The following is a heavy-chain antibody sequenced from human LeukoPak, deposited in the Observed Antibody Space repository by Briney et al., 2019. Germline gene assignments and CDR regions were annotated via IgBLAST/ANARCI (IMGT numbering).Heavy chain of an antibody. CDR3: ARDGLGYCSGGSCYFSSYYYYYMDV. D-gene: IGHD2-15*01. J-gene: IGHJ6*03. CDR2: IYSGGNT. CDR1: GFTVSSNY. Sequence: GGSLRLSCAASGFTVSSNYMSWVRQAPGKGLEWVSVIYSGGNTYYADSVKGRFTISRDNSKNTLYLQMNSLRAEDTAVYYCARDGLGYCSGGSCYFSSYYYYYMDVWGKGTTVTVSS. V-gene: IGHV3-66*01.